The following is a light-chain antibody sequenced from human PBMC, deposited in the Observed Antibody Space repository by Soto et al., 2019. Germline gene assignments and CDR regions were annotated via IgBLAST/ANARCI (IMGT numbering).Light chain of an antibody. CDR1: QSVNSN. V-gene: IGKV3-15*01. J-gene: IGKJ4*01. CDR3: QQYNNWPPLN. CDR2: GAS. Sequence: EIVMTQAPATLSVFPGEKATLSCRASQSVNSNLAWYQQKPGQAPRLLIYGASTRATGIPARFSGSGSGTEFTLTISSLQSEDFAVYYCQQYNNWPPLNFGGGTKV.